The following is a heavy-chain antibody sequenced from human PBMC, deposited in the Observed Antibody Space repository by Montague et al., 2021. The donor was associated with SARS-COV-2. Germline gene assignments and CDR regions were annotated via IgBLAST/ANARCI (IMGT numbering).Heavy chain of an antibody. CDR1: GGSFSGYY. J-gene: IGHJ6*03. CDR3: ARLGEGVVPAPILGVGPYYSYFYMDV. CDR2: IKHSGSA. Sequence: SETLSLTCAVYGGSFSGYYWNWIRQPPGKGLEWIGEIKHSGSANYNPSLKRRVTISVDTSKNQFSLKLNSVTAADTAVYYCARLGEGVVPAPILGVGPYYSYFYMDVWGKGATLTVSS. V-gene: IGHV4-34*01. D-gene: IGHD2-2*02.